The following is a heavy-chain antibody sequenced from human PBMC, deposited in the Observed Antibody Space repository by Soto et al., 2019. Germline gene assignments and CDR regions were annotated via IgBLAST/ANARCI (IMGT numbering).Heavy chain of an antibody. CDR2: IYYSGST. J-gene: IGHJ4*01. CDR3: ARLPGYCGGDNCRIDY. CDR1: GGSISSSSYY. D-gene: IGHD2-15*01. V-gene: IGHV4-39*01. Sequence: SETLSLTCTVSGGSISSSSYYWGWIRQPPGKGLEWIGSIYYSGSTYYNLSLKSRVTISVDTSKNQFSLKLSSVTAADTAVYFCARLPGYCGGDNCRIDYWGQGNLVTVSS.